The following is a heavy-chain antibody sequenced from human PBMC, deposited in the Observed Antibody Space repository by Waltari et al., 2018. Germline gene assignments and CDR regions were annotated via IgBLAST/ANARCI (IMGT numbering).Heavy chain of an antibody. J-gene: IGHJ4*02. CDR1: GYSISSGYY. V-gene: IGHV4-38-2*01. Sequence: QVQLQESGPGLVKPSETLSLTCAVSGYSISSGYYWGWIRQPPGKGLEWIGSIYHSGSTYYNPSLKSRVTISVDTSKNQFSLKLSSVTAADTAVYYCARQPISYSGYDLRDYWGQGTLVTVSS. CDR2: IYHSGST. CDR3: ARQPISYSGYDLRDY. D-gene: IGHD5-12*01.